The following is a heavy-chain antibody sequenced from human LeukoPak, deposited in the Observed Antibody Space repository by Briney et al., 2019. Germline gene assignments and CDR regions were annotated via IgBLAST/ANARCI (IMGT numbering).Heavy chain of an antibody. CDR1: GYTFTGYY. Sequence: ASVKVSCKASGYTFTGYYMHWVRQAPGQGPEWMGWINPNSGGTNYAQKFQGRVTMTRDTSISTAYMELSSLRSEDTAVYYCALGYYDSSGDAFDIWGQGTMVTVSS. CDR3: ALGYYDSSGDAFDI. CDR2: INPNSGGT. V-gene: IGHV1-2*02. D-gene: IGHD3-22*01. J-gene: IGHJ3*02.